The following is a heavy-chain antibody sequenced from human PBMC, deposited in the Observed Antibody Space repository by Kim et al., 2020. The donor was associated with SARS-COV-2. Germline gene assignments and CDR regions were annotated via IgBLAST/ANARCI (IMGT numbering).Heavy chain of an antibody. Sequence: GGSLRLSCAASGFTFSSYWISWVRQAPGKGLEWVANIKQDGSEKYYVDSVKGRFTISRDNAKNSLYLQMNSLRAEDTAVYYCARDVRKWNYDPWFDPWGQGTLVTVSS. CDR3: ARDVRKWNYDPWFDP. D-gene: IGHD1-7*01. J-gene: IGHJ5*02. CDR1: GFTFSSYW. V-gene: IGHV3-7*03. CDR2: IKQDGSEK.